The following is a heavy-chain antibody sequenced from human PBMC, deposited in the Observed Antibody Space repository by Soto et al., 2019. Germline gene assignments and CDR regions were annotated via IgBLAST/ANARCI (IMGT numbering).Heavy chain of an antibody. Sequence: AASVKVSCKASGGTFGSYAISWLRQAPGQGLEWMGGIIPIFGTANYAQKFQGRVTITADESTSTAYMELSSLRSEDTAVYYCARDDCSSTSCYTYYFDYWGQGTLVT. V-gene: IGHV1-69*13. CDR3: ARDDCSSTSCYTYYFDY. CDR1: GGTFGSYA. J-gene: IGHJ4*02. CDR2: IIPIFGTA. D-gene: IGHD2-2*02.